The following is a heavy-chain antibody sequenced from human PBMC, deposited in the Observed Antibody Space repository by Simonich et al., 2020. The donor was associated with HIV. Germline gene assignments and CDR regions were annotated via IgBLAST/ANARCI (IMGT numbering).Heavy chain of an antibody. CDR3: AREDWGSHYFDF. Sequence: QVQLQQWGAGLLKPSETLSLTCAVFGGSFSGYYWSWIRQPPGKGLEWIGEINHSASTKYNPSLKSRVTISVDTSNNQFSLKLSSVTAADTAVYYCAREDWGSHYFDFWGQGTLVTVSS. J-gene: IGHJ4*02. CDR2: INHSAST. V-gene: IGHV4-34*02. D-gene: IGHD7-27*01. CDR1: GGSFSGYY.